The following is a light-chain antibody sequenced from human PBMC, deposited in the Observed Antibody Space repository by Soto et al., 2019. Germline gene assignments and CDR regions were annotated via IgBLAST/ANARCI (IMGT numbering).Light chain of an antibody. CDR3: QVWDSSTDQNVV. CDR2: DDS. J-gene: IGLJ2*01. Sequence: SYELTQPPSVSVAPGQTARITCGGNKIGTKSVHWYQQKPGQAPVLVVFDDSDRPSGIPERFSGSNSGNTATLTISRVEAGDEADYYCQVWDSSTDQNVVVGGGTKLTVL. V-gene: IGLV3-21*02. CDR1: KIGTKS.